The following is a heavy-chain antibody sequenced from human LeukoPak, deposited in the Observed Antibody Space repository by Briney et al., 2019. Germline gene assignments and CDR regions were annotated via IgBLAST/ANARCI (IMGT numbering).Heavy chain of an antibody. J-gene: IGHJ5*02. V-gene: IGHV4-59*01. Sequence: SETLSLTCTVSGGSISSYYWSWIRQPPGKGLEWIGYIYYSGSTNYNPSLKSRVTISVDTSKNQFSLKLSSVTAADTAVYYCARVGYCSSTSCPGGFDPWGQGTPVTVSS. D-gene: IGHD2-2*01. CDR1: GGSISSYY. CDR3: ARVGYCSSTSCPGGFDP. CDR2: IYYSGST.